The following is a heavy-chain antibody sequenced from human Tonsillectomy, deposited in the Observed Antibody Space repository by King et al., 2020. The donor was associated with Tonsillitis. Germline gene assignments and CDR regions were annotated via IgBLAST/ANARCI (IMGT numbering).Heavy chain of an antibody. V-gene: IGHV3-30*19. J-gene: IGHJ4*02. CDR2: IPYDGSEK. CDR1: GFTFTRYG. Sequence: VQLVESGGGVVQPGRSLRLSCAASGFTFTRYGMHWVRQAPGKGLEWVAFIPYDGSEKYYADSVKGRFTVSRDNSKNTLFLQINSLSAEDTAVYYCAKEEVWTLDYFDYCGQETLVTVSS. D-gene: IGHD2-2*03. CDR3: AKEEVWTLDYFDY.